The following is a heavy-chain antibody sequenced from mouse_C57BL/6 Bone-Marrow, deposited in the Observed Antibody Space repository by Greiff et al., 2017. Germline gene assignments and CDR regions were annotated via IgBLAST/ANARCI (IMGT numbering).Heavy chain of an antibody. J-gene: IGHJ3*01. CDR2: IYPGNSDT. CDR1: GYTFTSYW. CDR3: TRSPHCYGCFWFAY. V-gene: IGHV1-5*01. D-gene: IGHD1-2*01. Sequence: VQLQQSGTVLARPGASVKMSCKTSGYTFTSYWMHWVKQRPGQGLEWIGAIYPGNSDTSYTQKFKGKANMTAVTSASTAYMKLSSLTNEDSAVYYCTRSPHCYGCFWFAYWGQGTLVTVSA.